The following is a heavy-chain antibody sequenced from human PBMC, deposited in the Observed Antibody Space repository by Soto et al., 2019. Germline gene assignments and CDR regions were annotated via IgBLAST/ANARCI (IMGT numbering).Heavy chain of an antibody. CDR3: ARASTPVLPIFGVVIIGSSGWFDL. CDR1: GGSISSGDYC. V-gene: IGHV4-30-4*01. D-gene: IGHD3-3*01. Sequence: SETLSLTCTVSGGSISSGDYCWSWMRQPPGKGLEWIGNNYYSGSYYYNPSIKSRITISVDTSKNQFSLKLSSVTAADTAVYYCARASTPVLPIFGVVIIGSSGWFDLWGQGTLVTVSS. J-gene: IGHJ5*02. CDR2: NYYSGSY.